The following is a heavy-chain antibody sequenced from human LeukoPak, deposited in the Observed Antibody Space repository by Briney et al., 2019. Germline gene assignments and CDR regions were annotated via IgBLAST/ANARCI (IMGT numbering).Heavy chain of an antibody. J-gene: IGHJ6*03. Sequence: ASETLSLTCTVSGGSISGYYWSWLRQPPGKGLEYIGYIYSSGSTNYNPSLKSRVTISGDTSNNQLSLKLSSVTAADTAVYYCARDSRYSDTSGYYYSHYYMDVWGKGTTVTVSS. CDR2: IYSSGST. V-gene: IGHV4-59*01. D-gene: IGHD3-22*01. CDR3: ARDSRYSDTSGYYYSHYYMDV. CDR1: GGSISGYY.